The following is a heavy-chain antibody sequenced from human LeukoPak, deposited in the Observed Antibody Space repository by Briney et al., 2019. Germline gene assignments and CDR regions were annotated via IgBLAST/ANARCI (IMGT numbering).Heavy chain of an antibody. J-gene: IGHJ3*02. CDR3: ARSPGANDAFDI. CDR2: ISAYNDNT. Sequence: ASVKVSCKASGYTFTINGISWVRQAPGQGLEWMGWISAYNDNTNYAQKLQDRVTMTTNTSTSTAYMELRSLRSDGTAVYYCARSPGANDAFDIWGQGTMVTVSS. CDR1: GYTFTING. V-gene: IGHV1-18*01. D-gene: IGHD1-14*01.